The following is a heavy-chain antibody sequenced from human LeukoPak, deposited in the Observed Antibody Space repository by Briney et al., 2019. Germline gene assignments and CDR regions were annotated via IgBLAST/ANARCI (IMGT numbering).Heavy chain of an antibody. Sequence: SVRLSCAASGFTFSTYAMHWIRQAPGKELQGVAAIPSDDSKKVYADSVKDRFTISRNNSMNTLYVQMNNLRDDDTALYFCARTSLHYFGSGSYSLDVFDVWGQGTTVTVST. CDR1: GFTFSTYA. D-gene: IGHD3-10*01. CDR2: IPSDDSKK. J-gene: IGHJ3*01. V-gene: IGHV3-30-3*01. CDR3: ARTSLHYFGSGSYSLDVFDV.